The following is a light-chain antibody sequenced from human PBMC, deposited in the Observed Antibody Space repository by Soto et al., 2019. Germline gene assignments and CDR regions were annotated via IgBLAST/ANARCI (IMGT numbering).Light chain of an antibody. J-gene: IGKJ5*01. CDR2: GAS. V-gene: IGKV3-20*01. CDR3: HQYGSSPD. Sequence: EIVLTQSPGTRSLSPGERATLSCMASQSVSSSCLAWYQQKPGQAPSLLIYGASSRATVIPDRFSGSGFGTDFTLTSGRLEHEDFAVYYCHQYGSSPDFGQGTRLEIK. CDR1: QSVSSSC.